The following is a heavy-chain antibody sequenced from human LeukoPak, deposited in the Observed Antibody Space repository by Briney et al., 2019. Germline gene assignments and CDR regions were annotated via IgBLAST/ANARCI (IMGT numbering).Heavy chain of an antibody. J-gene: IGHJ4*02. Sequence: GASVKVSCKASGYTFTGYYMHWVRQAPGQGLEWMGWINPNSGGTNYAQKFQGRVTMTRDTSISTAYMELSRLRSDDTAVYYCARDSEVLRFLELHFDYWGQGTLVTVSS. CDR3: ARDSEVLRFLELHFDY. V-gene: IGHV1-2*02. CDR1: GYTFTGYY. D-gene: IGHD3-3*01. CDR2: INPNSGGT.